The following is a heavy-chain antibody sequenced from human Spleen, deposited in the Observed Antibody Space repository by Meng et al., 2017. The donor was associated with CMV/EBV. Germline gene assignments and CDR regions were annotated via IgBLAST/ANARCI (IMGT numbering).Heavy chain of an antibody. J-gene: IGHJ6*02. D-gene: IGHD2-2*01. V-gene: IGHV4-34*01. Sequence: GSLRLSCTVSGDSITSYYRSWIRQPPGKGLEWIGEIKHSGSTNYNPSLKSRVTISVDTSKNQFSLKLSSGTAADTAVYYCARLEPVVPAASYYCYGMDVWGQGTTVTVSS. CDR3: ARLEPVVPAASYYCYGMDV. CDR2: IKHSGST. CDR1: GDSITSYY.